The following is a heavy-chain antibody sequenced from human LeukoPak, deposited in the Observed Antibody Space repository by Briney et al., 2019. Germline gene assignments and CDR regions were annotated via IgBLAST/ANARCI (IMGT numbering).Heavy chain of an antibody. Sequence: GGSLRLSCAASGFTFSSYSMNWVRQAPGKGLEWVSSISSSSSYIYYADSVKGRFTISRDNAKNSLYLQMNSLRAEDTAVYYCARCLGIGTRASYCYGSGTYPPSYYYYGMDVWGQGTTVTVSS. V-gene: IGHV3-21*01. CDR1: GFTFSSYS. J-gene: IGHJ6*02. CDR3: ARCLGIGTRASYCYGSGTYPPSYYYYGMDV. CDR2: ISSSSSYI. D-gene: IGHD3-10*01.